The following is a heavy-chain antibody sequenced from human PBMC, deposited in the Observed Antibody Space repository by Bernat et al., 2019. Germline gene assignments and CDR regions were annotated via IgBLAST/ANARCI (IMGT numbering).Heavy chain of an antibody. Sequence: EVQLVESGGGLVQPGRSLRLSCAASGFTFDDYAMHWVRQAPGKGLEWVSGISWNSGSIGYADSVKGRFTISRDNAKNSLYLQMNSLRAEDTAWYYCAKGPYSSGWLSHWFDPWGQGTLVTVSS. D-gene: IGHD6-19*01. CDR3: AKGPYSSGWLSHWFDP. CDR1: GFTFDDYA. CDR2: ISWNSGSI. V-gene: IGHV3-9*01. J-gene: IGHJ5*02.